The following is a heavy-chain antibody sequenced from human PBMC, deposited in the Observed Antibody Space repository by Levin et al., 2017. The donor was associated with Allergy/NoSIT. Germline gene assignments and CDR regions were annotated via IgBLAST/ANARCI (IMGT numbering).Heavy chain of an antibody. Sequence: GGSLRLSCAASGFTFSSYGMHWVRQAPGKGLEWVAVIWYDGSNKYYADSVKGRFTISRDNSKNTLYLQMNSLRAEDTAVYYCARDGCGYCSSTSCLCLDYWGQGTLVTVSS. J-gene: IGHJ4*02. CDR3: ARDGCGYCSSTSCLCLDY. CDR2: IWYDGSNK. V-gene: IGHV3-33*01. D-gene: IGHD2-2*03. CDR1: GFTFSSYG.